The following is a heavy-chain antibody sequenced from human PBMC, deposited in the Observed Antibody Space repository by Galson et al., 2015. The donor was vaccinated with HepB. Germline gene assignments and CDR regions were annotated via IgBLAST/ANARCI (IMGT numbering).Heavy chain of an antibody. D-gene: IGHD5-12*01. CDR2: IWYDASNK. CDR3: TTAPTIEFDY. V-gene: IGHV3-33*01. J-gene: IGHJ4*02. Sequence: SLRLSCAASEFSFSDYGMHWVRQAPGKGLEWVAVIWYDASNKYYADSVKGRFTISRDNSKNTLYLQMNSLKTEDTAVYYCTTAPTIEFDYWGQGTLVTVSS. CDR1: EFSFSDYG.